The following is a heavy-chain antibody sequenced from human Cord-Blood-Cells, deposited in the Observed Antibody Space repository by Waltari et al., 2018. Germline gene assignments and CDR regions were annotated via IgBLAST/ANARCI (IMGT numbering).Heavy chain of an antibody. CDR3: AKDSGSTSNYYYYMDV. CDR2: VSGRGGST. V-gene: IGHV3-23*01. Sequence: EVQLLESGGGLVQPGGSLRRSCAASGCTFSSYARSWGRQARGKGLEWVSAVSGRGGSTYYADSVKGRFTISRDNSKNTLYLQMNSLRAEDTAVYYCAKDSGSTSNYYYYMDVWGKGTTVTVSS. D-gene: IGHD3-10*01. J-gene: IGHJ6*03. CDR1: GCTFSSYA.